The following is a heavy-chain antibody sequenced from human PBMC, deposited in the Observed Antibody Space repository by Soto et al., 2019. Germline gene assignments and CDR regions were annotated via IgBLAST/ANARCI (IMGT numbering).Heavy chain of an antibody. CDR1: GFNFNNQA. CDR2: ISGSGATS. V-gene: IGHV3-23*01. Sequence: QLLESGGGLVQPGGSLRLSCTASGFNFNNQAMSWIRQAPGKGLEWVSTISGSGATSLYADSVKGRFTIFKDSSQAYLDRKSLRVEDSATYYCAKTETMVVVTVQPRWFDSGGRGTMVTVS. D-gene: IGHD2-21*02. J-gene: IGHJ5*01. CDR3: AKTETMVVVTVQPRWFDS.